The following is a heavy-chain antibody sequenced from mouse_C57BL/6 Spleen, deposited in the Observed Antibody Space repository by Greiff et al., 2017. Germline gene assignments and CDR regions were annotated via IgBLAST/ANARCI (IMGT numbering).Heavy chain of an antibody. V-gene: IGHV14-1*01. CDR3: TSYYDGAYYYAMDY. CDR1: GFNIKDYY. Sequence: EVQLQQSGAELVRPGASVKLSCTSSGFNIKDYYMHWFKPRPEQGLEWIGRIDPEDGDTEYAPKFQGKATMTADTSSNTAYLQLSSLTSEDTAVYYCTSYYDGAYYYAMDYWGQGTSVTVYS. D-gene: IGHD1-1*01. J-gene: IGHJ4*01. CDR2: IDPEDGDT.